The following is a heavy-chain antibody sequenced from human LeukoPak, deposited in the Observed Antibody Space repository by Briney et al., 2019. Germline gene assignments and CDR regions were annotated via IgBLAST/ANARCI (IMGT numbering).Heavy chain of an antibody. J-gene: IGHJ5*02. CDR3: AKVSRYPYSSSPNWFDP. CDR1: GFTFSSYG. V-gene: IGHV3-30*02. D-gene: IGHD6-13*01. CDR2: IRYDGSNK. Sequence: PGGSPRLSCAASGFTFSSYGMHWVRQAPGKGLEWVAFIRYDGSNKYYADSVKGRFTISRDNSKNTLYLQMNSLRAEDTAVYYCAKVSRYPYSSSPNWFDPWGQGTLVTVSS.